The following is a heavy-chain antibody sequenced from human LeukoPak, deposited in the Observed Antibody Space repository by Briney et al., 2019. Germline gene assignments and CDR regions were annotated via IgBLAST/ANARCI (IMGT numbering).Heavy chain of an antibody. V-gene: IGHV4-4*02. D-gene: IGHD3-10*01. Sequence: SETLSLTCGVSGGSISSSHWWSWVRQLPGKGLEWIGEIYHTGSTNYNPSLQSRVTMSVDKAKNQFSLKLSSVTAADTAVYYCARDLNNYYDSGDDYWGQGTLVTVSS. CDR2: IYHTGST. CDR1: GGSISSSHW. J-gene: IGHJ4*02. CDR3: ARDLNNYYDSGDDY.